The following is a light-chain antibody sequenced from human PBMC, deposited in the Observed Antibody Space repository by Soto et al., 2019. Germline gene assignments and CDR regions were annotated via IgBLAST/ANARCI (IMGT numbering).Light chain of an antibody. V-gene: IGKV1-12*01. CDR3: QQGHGFHT. J-gene: IGKJ4*01. CDR1: QDITTR. CDR2: SAS. Sequence: DIQMTQSPSSVSASVGDRVTITCRASQDITTRLAWYQQKPGKAPQILIYSASTLQTGVPPRFRGSGSGTEFTLTITNLQPDDFATYYCQQGHGFHTFVGGTTVE.